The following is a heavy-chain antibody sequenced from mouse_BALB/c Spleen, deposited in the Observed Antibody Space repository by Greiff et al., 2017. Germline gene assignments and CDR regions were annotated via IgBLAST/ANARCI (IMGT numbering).Heavy chain of an antibody. CDR1: GFTFSSYG. Sequence: DVHLVESGGDLVKPGGSLKLSCAASGFTFSSYGMSWVRQTPDKRLEWVATISSGGSYTYYPDSVKGRFTISRDNAKNTLYLQMSSLKSEDTAMYYCARRGTTVGYAMDYWGQGTSVTVSS. D-gene: IGHD1-1*01. J-gene: IGHJ4*01. CDR3: ARRGTTVGYAMDY. CDR2: ISSGGSYT. V-gene: IGHV5-6*01.